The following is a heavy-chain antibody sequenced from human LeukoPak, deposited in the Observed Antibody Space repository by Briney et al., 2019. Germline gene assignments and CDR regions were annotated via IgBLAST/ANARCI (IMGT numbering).Heavy chain of an antibody. CDR3: ARDLTYYYDSSGYWLEKNWFDP. D-gene: IGHD3-22*01. J-gene: IGHJ5*02. CDR2: IYTSGST. CDR1: GGSISSYY. Sequence: SETLSLTCTVSGGSISSYYWSWIRQPAGKGLEWIGRIYTSGSTNYNPSLKSRVTMSVDTPKNQFSLKLSSVTAADTAVYYCARDLTYYYDSSGYWLEKNWFDPWGQGTLVTVSS. V-gene: IGHV4-4*07.